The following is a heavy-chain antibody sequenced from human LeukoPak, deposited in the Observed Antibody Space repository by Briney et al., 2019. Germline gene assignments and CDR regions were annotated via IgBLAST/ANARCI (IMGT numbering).Heavy chain of an antibody. CDR1: GFTFSSYA. CDR2: ITGSGGST. J-gene: IGHJ4*02. V-gene: IGHV3-23*01. CDR3: AKDRRVDIVATIEY. Sequence: GGSLRLSCAASGFTFSSYAMSWVRQAPGKGLEWVSAITGSGGSTYYADSVKGRFTISRDNSKNTLYLQMNSLRAEDTAVYYCAKDRRVDIVATIEYWGQGTLVTVSS. D-gene: IGHD5-12*01.